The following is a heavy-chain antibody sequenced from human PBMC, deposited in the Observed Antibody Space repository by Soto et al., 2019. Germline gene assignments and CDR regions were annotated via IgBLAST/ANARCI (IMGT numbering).Heavy chain of an antibody. Sequence: EVLLVESGGGLVQSGGSLRLPCAASGFTFSTYWMTWVRQPPGKGLEWVASINQDGSERYYVDSVRGRFTISRDNAKNSLYLQMNSLRAEYTAVYYCVCGGNFFVYWGQGTLVTVSP. CDR3: VCGGNFFVY. CDR1: GFTFSTYW. CDR2: INQDGSER. V-gene: IGHV3-7*01. J-gene: IGHJ4*02. D-gene: IGHD3-16*01.